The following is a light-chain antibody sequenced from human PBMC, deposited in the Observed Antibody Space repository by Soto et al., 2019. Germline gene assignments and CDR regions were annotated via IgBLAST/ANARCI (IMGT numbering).Light chain of an antibody. CDR2: EAS. CDR1: QSVSSY. J-gene: IGKJ2*01. V-gene: IGKV3-11*01. CDR3: QQRSNWPPYT. Sequence: EIVLTQSPATLSLSPGERATLSCSASQSVSSYLAWYQQKPGQAPRLLIYEASNRATGIPARFSGSRSGTDFTLTISSLEPEDFAVYYCQQRSNWPPYTVGQGTKLEIK.